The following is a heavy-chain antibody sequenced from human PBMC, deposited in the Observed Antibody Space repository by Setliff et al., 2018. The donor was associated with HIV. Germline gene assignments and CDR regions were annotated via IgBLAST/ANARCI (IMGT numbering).Heavy chain of an antibody. V-gene: IGHV4-59*11. D-gene: IGHD2-2*01. CDR1: AASIRSHY. CDR2: FYYTGST. J-gene: IGHJ6*02. Sequence: LSLTCTVSAASIRSHYWSWIRQSPGKGLEWIGNFYYTGSTDYNPSFKSRVTISVDTSKNQFSLRLSSVTAADTAVYYCARGRSCSSSSCYLVYYYYYGMDVWGHGSTVTVSS. CDR3: ARGRSCSSSSCYLVYYYYYGMDV.